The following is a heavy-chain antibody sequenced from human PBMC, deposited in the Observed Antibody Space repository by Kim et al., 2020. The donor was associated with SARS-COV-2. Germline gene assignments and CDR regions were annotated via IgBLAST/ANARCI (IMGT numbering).Heavy chain of an antibody. CDR1: GITFGNSW. CDR3: SSEEVAY. CDR2: ISNDGSTT. V-gene: IGHV3-74*01. J-gene: IGHJ4*02. Sequence: GGSLRLSCSASGITFGNSWMHWVRQVPGKGLMWVSMISNDGSTTFYADSVKGRFTISRDNAKNTLYLQMDGRRVEDTAVYYYSSEEVAYWGQGTLVTVSS.